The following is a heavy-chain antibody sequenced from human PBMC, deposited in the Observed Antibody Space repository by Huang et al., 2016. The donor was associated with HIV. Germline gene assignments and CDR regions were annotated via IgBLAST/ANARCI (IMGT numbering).Heavy chain of an antibody. CDR3: ARDPKYHRIGYYRQRRGIDI. V-gene: IGHV1-18*01. CDR2: ISASSGDT. Sequence: QIQLMQSGPELKQPGASVKVSCKASGYTFTIYGITWVRQAPGQGPEWMGWISASSGDTEYAQKFQGRGTLTTDTATNIAYMELRSLRSDDTAKYYCARDPKYHRIGYYRQRRGIDIWGQGTMVIVSS. CDR1: GYTFTIYG. J-gene: IGHJ3*02. D-gene: IGHD3-22*01.